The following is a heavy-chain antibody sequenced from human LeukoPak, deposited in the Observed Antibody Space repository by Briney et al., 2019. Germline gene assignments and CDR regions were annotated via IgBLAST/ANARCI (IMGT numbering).Heavy chain of an antibody. CDR2: INPNSGGT. CDR1: GYTFTGYY. CDR3: ARDSEAEDFLTGDRNWLDP. D-gene: IGHD3-9*01. J-gene: IGHJ5*02. V-gene: IGHV1-2*02. Sequence: ASVKVSCKASGYTFTGYYIHWVRQAPGQGLEWMGWINPNSGGTNYAQRFQGRVTMTRDTSISTAYLDLSRLRSDDTAVYYCARDSEAEDFLTGDRNWLDPWGQGTLVTVSS.